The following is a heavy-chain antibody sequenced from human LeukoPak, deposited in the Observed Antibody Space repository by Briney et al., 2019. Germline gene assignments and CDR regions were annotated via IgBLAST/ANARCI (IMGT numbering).Heavy chain of an antibody. D-gene: IGHD3-3*01. Sequence: SETLSLICTVSGGSISSGGYYWSWIRQHSGKGLEWIGYIYYSGSTYYNPSLKSRVTISVDTSKNQFSLKLSSVTAADTAVYYCAREDFVSYYMDVWGKGTTVTVSS. CDR1: GGSISSGGYY. V-gene: IGHV4-31*03. J-gene: IGHJ6*03. CDR2: IYYSGST. CDR3: AREDFVSYYMDV.